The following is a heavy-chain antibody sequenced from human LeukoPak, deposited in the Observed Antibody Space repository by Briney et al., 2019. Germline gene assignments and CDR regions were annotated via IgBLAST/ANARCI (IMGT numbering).Heavy chain of an antibody. V-gene: IGHV3-48*03. CDR3: ARVGRDSQHLDY. J-gene: IGHJ4*02. D-gene: IGHD2-15*01. CDR2: ISSSGSTT. Sequence: GGSLRLSCAASGFTFSSYEMNWVRQAPGKGLEWVSYISSSGSTTHYADSVKGRFTISRDNAKNSLYLQMNSLRAEDTAVYYCARVGRDSQHLDYWGPGTLVTVSS. CDR1: GFTFSSYE.